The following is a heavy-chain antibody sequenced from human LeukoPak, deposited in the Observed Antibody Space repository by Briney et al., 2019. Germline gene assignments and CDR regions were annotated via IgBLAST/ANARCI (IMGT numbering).Heavy chain of an antibody. CDR1: GYSISSGYY. D-gene: IGHD1-26*01. V-gene: IGHV4-38-2*02. Sequence: PSETLSLTCTVSGYSISSGYYWGWIRQPPGKGLEWIGSIYHSGSTYYNPSLKSRVTISVDTSKNQFSLKLSSVTAADTAVYYCARGGGSYILLAWGQGTLVTVSS. CDR3: ARGGGSYILLA. CDR2: IYHSGST. J-gene: IGHJ4*02.